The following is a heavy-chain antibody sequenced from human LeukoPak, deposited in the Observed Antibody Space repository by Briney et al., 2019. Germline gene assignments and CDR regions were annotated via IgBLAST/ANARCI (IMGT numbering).Heavy chain of an antibody. CDR3: ARGRTIIADYCSSTSCSHRRWFDP. J-gene: IGHJ5*02. CDR1: GGSFSGYY. D-gene: IGHD2-2*01. CDR2: INHSGST. Sequence: SETLSLTCAVYGGSFSGYYWSWLRQPPGKGLEWIGEINHSGSTNYNPSLKSRVTISVDTSKNQFSLKLSSVTAADTAVYYCARGRTIIADYCSSTSCSHRRWFDPWGQGTLVTVSS. V-gene: IGHV4-34*01.